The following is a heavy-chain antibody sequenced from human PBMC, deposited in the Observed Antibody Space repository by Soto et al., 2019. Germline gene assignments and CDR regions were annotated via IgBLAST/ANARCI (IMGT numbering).Heavy chain of an antibody. CDR2: IYYSGST. CDR3: GGRRGYDEIVDY. J-gene: IGHJ4*02. V-gene: IGHV4-59*01. D-gene: IGHD5-12*01. CDR1: GGSISSYY. Sequence: SSETLSLTCTVSGGSISSYYWSWIRQPPGKGLEWIGYIYYSGSTNYNPSLKSRVTISVDTSKNQFSLKLSSVTAADTAVYYCGGRRGYDEIVDYWGQGTLVTVSS.